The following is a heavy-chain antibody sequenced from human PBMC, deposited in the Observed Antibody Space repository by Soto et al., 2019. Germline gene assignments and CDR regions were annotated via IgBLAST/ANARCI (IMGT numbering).Heavy chain of an antibody. CDR1: GGSISSGGYS. CDR2: IYHSGST. Sequence: SETLSLTCAVSGGSISSGGYSWSWIRQPPGKGLEWIGYIYHSGSTYYNPSLKSRVTISVDRSKNQFSLKLSSVTAADTAVYYCARGEDFGNWFDPWGQGTLVTVSS. D-gene: IGHD1-26*01. J-gene: IGHJ5*02. CDR3: ARGEDFGNWFDP. V-gene: IGHV4-30-2*01.